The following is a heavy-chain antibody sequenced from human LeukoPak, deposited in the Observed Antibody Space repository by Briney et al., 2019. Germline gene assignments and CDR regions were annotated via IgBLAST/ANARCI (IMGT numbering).Heavy chain of an antibody. CDR2: ISAYNGNT. Sequence: ASVKVSCKASGYTFTSYGISWVRQAPGQGLEWMGWISAYNGNTNYAQKLQGRVTMTTDTSTSTAYMELRSLRSDDTAVYYCARDGDYDFWSGASYYYYGMDVWSQGTTVTVSS. J-gene: IGHJ6*02. V-gene: IGHV1-18*01. CDR1: GYTFTSYG. D-gene: IGHD3-3*01. CDR3: ARDGDYDFWSGASYYYYGMDV.